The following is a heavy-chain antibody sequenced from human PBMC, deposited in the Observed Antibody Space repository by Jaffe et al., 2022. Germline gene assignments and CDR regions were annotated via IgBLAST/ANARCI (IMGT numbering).Heavy chain of an antibody. Sequence: QVQLVESGGGVVQPGGSLRLSCAASGFSFSDYGMYWVRQAPGKGLEWVASIRYDGSSKYYAESVRGRFTISRDNSKNTLYVQMNSLRTEDTAVYYCAKRAALPGHCSGGGCQYWYFDLWGRGTLVTVSS. D-gene: IGHD2-15*01. J-gene: IGHJ2*01. CDR3: AKRAALPGHCSGGGCQYWYFDL. CDR2: IRYDGSSK. CDR1: GFSFSDYG. V-gene: IGHV3-30*02.